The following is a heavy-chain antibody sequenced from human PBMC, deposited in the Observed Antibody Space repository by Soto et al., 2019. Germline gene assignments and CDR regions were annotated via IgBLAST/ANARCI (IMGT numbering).Heavy chain of an antibody. CDR1: GFTFSSYG. V-gene: IGHV3-30*03. J-gene: IGHJ6*02. CDR3: ARDRGVVGATKGNYYYYYGMDV. Sequence: LRLSCAASGFTFSSYGMHWVRQAPGKGLEWVAVIPYDGSNKYYADSVKGRFTISRDNSKNTLYLQMNSLRAEDTAVYYCARDRGVVGATKGNYYYYYGMDVWGQGTTVTVSS. CDR2: IPYDGSNK. D-gene: IGHD1-26*01.